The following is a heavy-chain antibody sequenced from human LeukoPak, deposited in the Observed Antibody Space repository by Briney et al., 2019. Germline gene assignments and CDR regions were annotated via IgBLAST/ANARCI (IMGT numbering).Heavy chain of an antibody. D-gene: IGHD3-3*01. CDR2: MNPYSGNT. CDR3: ARAGYDFWSGYSYYYYGMDV. V-gene: IGHV1-8*01. J-gene: IGHJ6*02. Sequence: ASVKVSCKASGYTFTSYDINWVRQAPGQGLEWMGWMNPYSGNTGYAQKFQGRVTMTRNTSISTAYMELSSLRSEDTAVYYCARAGYDFWSGYSYYYYGMDVWGQGTTVTVSS. CDR1: GYTFTSYD.